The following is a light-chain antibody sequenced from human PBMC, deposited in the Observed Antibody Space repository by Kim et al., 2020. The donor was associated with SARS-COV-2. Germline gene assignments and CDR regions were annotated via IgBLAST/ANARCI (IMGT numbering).Light chain of an antibody. CDR3: QQRDNWPLT. CDR2: DAI. CDR1: QSINSY. V-gene: IGKV3-11*01. J-gene: IGKJ1*01. Sequence: EIVLTQSPDTLSLSPGERATLFCRASQSINSYLAWYQQKPGQAPRLLIYDAINRATGIPARFSGSGSGTDFTLTISTLEPEDFAAYYCQQRDNWPLTFGQGTQVDIK.